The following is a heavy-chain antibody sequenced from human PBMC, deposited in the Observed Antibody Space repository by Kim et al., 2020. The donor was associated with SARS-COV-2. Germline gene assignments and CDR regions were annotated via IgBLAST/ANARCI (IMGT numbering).Heavy chain of an antibody. V-gene: IGHV1-69*13. J-gene: IGHJ6*02. CDR2: IIPIFGTA. CDR3: ARDMRGDDYGDYYYYYGMDV. Sequence: SVKVSCKASGGTFSSYAISWVRQAPGQGLEWMGGIIPIFGTANYAQKFQGRVTITADESTSTAYMELSSLRSEDTAVYYCARDMRGDDYGDYYYYYGMDVWGQGTTVTVSS. D-gene: IGHD4-17*01. CDR1: GGTFSSYA.